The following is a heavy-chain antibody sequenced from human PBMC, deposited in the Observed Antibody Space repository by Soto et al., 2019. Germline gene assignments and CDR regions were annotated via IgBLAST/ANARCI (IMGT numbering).Heavy chain of an antibody. J-gene: IGHJ6*02. CDR2: VSSSGNT. D-gene: IGHD3-9*01. V-gene: IGHV4-4*07. CDR1: GGSMGNYY. Sequence: QVQLQESGPGLVKPSETLSLTCTVSGGSMGNYYWFWIRQPAGKGLEWIGRVSSSGNTNDNPSLKSRATMSIDTSRNQFSLRLSSVTAADTAVYYCARAAYDILTGSYAMDVWGQGTTVTVSS. CDR3: ARAAYDILTGSYAMDV.